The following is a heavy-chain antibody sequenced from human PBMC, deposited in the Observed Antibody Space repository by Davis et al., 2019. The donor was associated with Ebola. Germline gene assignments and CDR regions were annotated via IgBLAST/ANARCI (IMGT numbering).Heavy chain of an antibody. J-gene: IGHJ4*02. D-gene: IGHD3-10*01. Sequence: MPSETLSLTCTVSGGSISSSSYYWGWIRQPPGKGLEWIGSIYYSGSTYYNPSLKSRVTISVDTSKNQFSLKLSSVTAADTAVYYCARGRFGHPYYFDYWGQGTLVTVSS. CDR2: IYYSGST. V-gene: IGHV4-39*01. CDR1: GGSISSSSYY. CDR3: ARGRFGHPYYFDY.